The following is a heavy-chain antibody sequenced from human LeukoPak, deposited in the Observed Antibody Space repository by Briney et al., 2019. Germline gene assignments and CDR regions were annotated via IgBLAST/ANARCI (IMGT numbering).Heavy chain of an antibody. V-gene: IGHV3-66*01. CDR3: ARDPPAVTANTYG. D-gene: IGHD5-18*01. Sequence: GGSLRLSCAASGFTVSNNYMNWVRQAPGKGLEWVSLIYSGGTTYYADSEKGRFTISRDGSKNTLYLQMNSLRVEDTAVYYCARDPPAVTANTYGWGQGTLVTVSS. J-gene: IGHJ4*02. CDR1: GFTVSNNY. CDR2: IYSGGTT.